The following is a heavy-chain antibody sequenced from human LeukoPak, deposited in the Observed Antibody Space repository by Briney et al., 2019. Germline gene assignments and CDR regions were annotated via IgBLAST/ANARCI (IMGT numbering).Heavy chain of an antibody. CDR2: IIPIFGTT. Sequence: SVNVSCTASGGTFSSYAVSWVRQAPGQGLEWMGGIIPIFGTTNYAQKFRDRVIITADESTNTAYMEVRSLRSEDTAVYYCARDIFSGNYYPRFDYWGQGSPVTVSS. CDR1: GGTFSSYA. CDR3: ARDIFSGNYYPRFDY. V-gene: IGHV1-69*13. D-gene: IGHD1-26*01. J-gene: IGHJ4*02.